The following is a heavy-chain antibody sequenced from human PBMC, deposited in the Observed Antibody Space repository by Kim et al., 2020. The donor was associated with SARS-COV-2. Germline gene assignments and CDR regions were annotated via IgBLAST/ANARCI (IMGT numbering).Heavy chain of an antibody. CDR2: T. J-gene: IGHJ6*02. V-gene: IGHV3-74*01. CDR3: ERLKGAAYGMDV. Sequence: TRYADSVKGRFTISRDNAKNTLSLQMNSLRVEDTAVYYCERLKGAAYGMDVWGQGTTVTVSS.